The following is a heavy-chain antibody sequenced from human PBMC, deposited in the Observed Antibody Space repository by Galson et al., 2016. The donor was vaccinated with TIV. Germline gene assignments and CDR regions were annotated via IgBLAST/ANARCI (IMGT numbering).Heavy chain of an antibody. D-gene: IGHD3-10*01. CDR2: ISWNSGNL. CDR3: ARDRLWSGDNEPFDL. CDR1: GFTFEDHA. J-gene: IGHJ3*01. Sequence: SLRLSCAASGFTFEDHAMHWVRQIPGRGLEWVSHISWNSGNLGYAASVNGRFTISRDNAKNSVYLQMNRLRLEDTALYYCARDRLWSGDNEPFDLWGQGTVVTVS. V-gene: IGHV3-9*01.